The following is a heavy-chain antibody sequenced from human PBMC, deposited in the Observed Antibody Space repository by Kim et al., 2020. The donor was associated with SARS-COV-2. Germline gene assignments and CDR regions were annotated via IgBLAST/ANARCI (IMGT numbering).Heavy chain of an antibody. Sequence: ASVKVSCKASGYTFVTYDIHWVRQAPGQSLEWMGWINTGNGKTKFSQKFQGRVTITRDTSASTAYMELRSLRSEDTAVYYCAGAAIEAGGRIDQWGQGTLVTVSS. J-gene: IGHJ4*02. D-gene: IGHD6-13*01. CDR1: GYTFVTYD. CDR3: AGAAIEAGGRIDQ. V-gene: IGHV1-3*04. CDR2: INTGNGKT.